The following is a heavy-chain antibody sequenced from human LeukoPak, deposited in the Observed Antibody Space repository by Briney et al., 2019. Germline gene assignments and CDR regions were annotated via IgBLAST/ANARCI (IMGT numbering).Heavy chain of an antibody. CDR3: ARDYGDYVWFDP. CDR2: INPNSGGT. D-gene: IGHD4-17*01. J-gene: IGHJ5*02. V-gene: IGHV1-2*02. Sequence: GSVKVSCKASGYTFTGYYMHWVRQAPGQGLEWMGWINPNSGGTNYAQKFQGRVTMTRDTSISTAYMELSRLRYDDTAVYYCARDYGDYVWFDPWGQGTLVTVSS. CDR1: GYTFTGYY.